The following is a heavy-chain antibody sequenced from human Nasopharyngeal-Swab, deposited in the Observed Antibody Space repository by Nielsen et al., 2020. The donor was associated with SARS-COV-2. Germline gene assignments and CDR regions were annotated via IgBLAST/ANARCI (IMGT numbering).Heavy chain of an antibody. Sequence: SETLSLTCTVSGGSISSGSYYWSWIRQPAGKGLEWIGRIYTSGSTNYNPSLKSRATLSVDTSKNQFSLKLRSVTAADTAVYYCARGNIVVVVAATRSWFDPWGQGTLVTVSS. CDR3: ARGNIVVVVAATRSWFDP. CDR2: IYTSGST. J-gene: IGHJ5*02. V-gene: IGHV4-61*02. D-gene: IGHD2-15*01. CDR1: GGSISSGSYY.